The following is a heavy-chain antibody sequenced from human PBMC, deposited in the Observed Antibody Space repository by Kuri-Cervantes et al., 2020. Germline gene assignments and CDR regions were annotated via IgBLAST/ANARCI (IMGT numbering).Heavy chain of an antibody. J-gene: IGHJ3*02. Sequence: ESLKISCTVSGGSISSYYWSWIRQPPGKGLEWIGYIYYSGSTNYNPSLKSRVTISVDTSKNQFSLKLSSVTAADTAVYYCAIPDMLHCSGGSCYTESFDIWGQGTMVTVSS. CDR3: AIPDMLHCSGGSCYTESFDI. D-gene: IGHD2-15*01. CDR1: GGSISSYY. CDR2: IYYSGST. V-gene: IGHV4-59*12.